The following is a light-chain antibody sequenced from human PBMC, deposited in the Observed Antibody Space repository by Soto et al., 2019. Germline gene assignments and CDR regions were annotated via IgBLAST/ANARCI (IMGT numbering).Light chain of an antibody. CDR2: DAS. J-gene: IGKJ1*01. V-gene: IGKV1-5*01. CDR1: QSIGRW. Sequence: DIQMTQSPSTLSASVGDRVTITCRASQSIGRWLAWYQQKPGKAPKLLIYDASSLESGVPSRFSGSGSGTEFTLTISSLQPDDIATYYCQHYNSYSPWTFGQGTKVEIK. CDR3: QHYNSYSPWT.